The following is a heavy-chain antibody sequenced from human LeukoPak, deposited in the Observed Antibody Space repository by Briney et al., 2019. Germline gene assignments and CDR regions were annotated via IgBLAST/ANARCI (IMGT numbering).Heavy chain of an antibody. CDR3: AREEKPDYYDSSGYYLWRSWFDP. CDR1: GYTFTSYG. CDR2: ISAYNGNT. V-gene: IGHV1-18*01. J-gene: IGHJ5*02. D-gene: IGHD3-22*01. Sequence: GASVKVSCKASGYTFTSYGISWVRQAPGQGLEWMGWISAYNGNTNYAQKLQGRVTMTTDTSTSTAYMELRSLRSDDTAVYYCAREEKPDYYDSSGYYLWRSWFDPWGQGTLVTVSS.